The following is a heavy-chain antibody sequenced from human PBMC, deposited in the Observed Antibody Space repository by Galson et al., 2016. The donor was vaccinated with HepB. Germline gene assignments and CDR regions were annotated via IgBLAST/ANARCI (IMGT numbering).Heavy chain of an antibody. CDR2: ITGTDYYT. Sequence: YLNLSCAASGFAFRTYSMNWVRQTPGKGLEWVASITGTDYYTYYADSVKGRFTISRDNAKNSLYLQMNSLRDEDTAVYYCARERGLLRYFDWLRGDAFDVWGQGTMVIVSS. CDR3: ARERGLLRYFDWLRGDAFDV. D-gene: IGHD3-9*01. J-gene: IGHJ3*01. CDR1: GFAFRTYS. V-gene: IGHV3-21*01.